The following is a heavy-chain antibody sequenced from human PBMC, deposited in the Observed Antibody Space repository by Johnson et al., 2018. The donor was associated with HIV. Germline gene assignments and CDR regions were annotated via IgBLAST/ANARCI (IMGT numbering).Heavy chain of an antibody. D-gene: IGHD3-16*01. CDR3: ARRGRRADDAFDI. Sequence: VQLVESGGGLVQPGGSLRLSCAASGFTFSSYAMSWVRQAPGKGLEWVAFIRYDGSNKYYADSVKGRFTISRDNSKNTLYLQMNSLRAEDTAVYYCARRGRRADDAFDIWGQGTMVTVSS. CDR1: GFTFSSYA. J-gene: IGHJ3*02. V-gene: IGHV3-30*02. CDR2: IRYDGSNK.